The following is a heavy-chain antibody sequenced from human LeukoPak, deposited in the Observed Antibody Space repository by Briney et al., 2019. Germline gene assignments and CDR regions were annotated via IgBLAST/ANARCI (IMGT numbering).Heavy chain of an antibody. CDR1: GFTFSSYG. V-gene: IGHV3-23*01. CDR3: ARDLRAGGTWSYGVYFDL. J-gene: IGHJ2*01. D-gene: IGHD4-17*01. CDR2: VDYSGDSP. Sequence: PGGSLRLSCAASGFTFSSYGMSWVRQAPGKGLEWVSSVDYSGDSPHYADSVKGRFTISRDNAKNSVYLLLNSLTPEDTAVYYCARDLRAGGTWSYGVYFDLWGRGTLVTVSS.